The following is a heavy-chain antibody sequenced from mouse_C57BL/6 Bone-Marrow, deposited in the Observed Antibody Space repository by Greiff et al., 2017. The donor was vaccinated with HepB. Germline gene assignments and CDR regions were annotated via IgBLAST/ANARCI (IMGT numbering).Heavy chain of an antibody. CDR2: INPNNGGT. Sequence: EVQLQQSGPELVKPGASVKISCKASGYTFTDYYMNWVKQSHGKSLEWIGDINPNNGGTSYNQKFKGKATLTVDKSSSTAYMELRSLTSEDSEVYYCARIYYGNYWFAYWGQGTLVTVSA. CDR3: ARIYYGNYWFAY. J-gene: IGHJ3*01. D-gene: IGHD2-1*01. CDR1: GYTFTDYY. V-gene: IGHV1-26*01.